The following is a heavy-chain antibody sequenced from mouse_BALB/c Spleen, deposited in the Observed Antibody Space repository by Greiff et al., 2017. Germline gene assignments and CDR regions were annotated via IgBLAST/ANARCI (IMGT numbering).Heavy chain of an antibody. D-gene: IGHD1-1*01. Sequence: VQLQQSGAELARPGASVKLSCKASGYTFTSYWMQWVKQRPGQGLEWIGAIYPGDGDTRYTQKFKGKATLTADKSSSTAYMQLSSLASEDSAVYYCARSYYGSSYFDYWGQGTTLTVSS. CDR2: IYPGDGDT. CDR1: GYTFTSYW. CDR3: ARSYYGSSYFDY. J-gene: IGHJ2*01. V-gene: IGHV1-87*01.